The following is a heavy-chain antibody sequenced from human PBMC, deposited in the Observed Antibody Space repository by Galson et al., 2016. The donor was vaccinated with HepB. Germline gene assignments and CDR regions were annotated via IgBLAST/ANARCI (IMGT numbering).Heavy chain of an antibody. CDR1: GFTFTSYD. V-gene: IGHV1-18*01. CDR2: ISAYNGNT. J-gene: IGHJ3*01. Sequence: SVKVSCKASGFTFTSYDISWVRQTPGEGLEWLGRISAYNGNTNYAQNLQGRVTMTTDTSTSTAYMELRSLRSDDTAVYYCAREGYAPGAFDFWGQGTMVTVS. CDR3: AREGYAPGAFDF. D-gene: IGHD1-1*01.